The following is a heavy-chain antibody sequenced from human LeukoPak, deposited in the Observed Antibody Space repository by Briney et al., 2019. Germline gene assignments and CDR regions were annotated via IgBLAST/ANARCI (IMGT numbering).Heavy chain of an antibody. V-gene: IGHV3-30*02. D-gene: IGHD6-13*01. Sequence: GGFLRLSCAASGFTFSSYGMHWVRQAPGKGLEWVAFIRDDGSNKYYADSVKGRFTISRDNSKKTLYLQMNSLRTEDTAVYYCAKGTYSSSWYPPEYWGQGTLVTVSS. CDR3: AKGTYSSSWYPPEY. CDR2: IRDDGSNK. J-gene: IGHJ4*02. CDR1: GFTFSSYG.